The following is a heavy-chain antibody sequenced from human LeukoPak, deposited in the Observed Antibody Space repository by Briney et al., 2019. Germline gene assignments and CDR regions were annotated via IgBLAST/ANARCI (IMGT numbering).Heavy chain of an antibody. D-gene: IGHD3-16*02. CDR2: IYYSGST. CDR1: GGSISSYY. Sequence: SETLSLTCTVSGGSISSYYWSWIRQPPGKGLEWIGYIYYSGSTNYNPSLKSRVTISVDTSKNQFSLKLSSVTAADTAVYYCARLVYDYVWGSNPYYYYYMDVWGKGTTVTVSS. CDR3: ARLVYDYVWGSNPYYYYYMDV. V-gene: IGHV4-59*01. J-gene: IGHJ6*03.